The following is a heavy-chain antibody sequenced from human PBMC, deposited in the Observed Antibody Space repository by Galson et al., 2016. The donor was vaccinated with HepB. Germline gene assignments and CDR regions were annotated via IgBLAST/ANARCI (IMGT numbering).Heavy chain of an antibody. CDR1: GGSISSNSYY. V-gene: IGHV4-39*01. Sequence: SETLSLTCTVSGGSISSNSYYWGWIRQPPGKGLEWIGSIYYSGNTYYNPSLKSRVTFPVDTSKNQFSLKVTSVTAADTAVYFCARPDDYTGYASGAIAYWGQGTLVTVSA. J-gene: IGHJ4*02. CDR2: IYYSGNT. D-gene: IGHD5-12*01. CDR3: ARPDDYTGYASGAIAY.